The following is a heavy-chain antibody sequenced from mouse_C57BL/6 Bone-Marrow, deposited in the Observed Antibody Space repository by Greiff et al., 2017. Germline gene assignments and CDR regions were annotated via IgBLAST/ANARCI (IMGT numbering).Heavy chain of an antibody. CDR3: AREGVYYYYYGFAY. D-gene: IGHD1-1*01. V-gene: IGHV1-72*01. Sequence: QVQLQQPGAELVKPGASVKLSCKASGYTFTSYWMNWVKQRPGRGLEWIGRIDPKSGGTKYNEKFKSKATLTVDKPSSTAYMRLRSLPSEDSAVYFCAREGVYYYYYGFAYWGQGTLVTVSA. CDR2: IDPKSGGT. J-gene: IGHJ3*01. CDR1: GYTFTSYW.